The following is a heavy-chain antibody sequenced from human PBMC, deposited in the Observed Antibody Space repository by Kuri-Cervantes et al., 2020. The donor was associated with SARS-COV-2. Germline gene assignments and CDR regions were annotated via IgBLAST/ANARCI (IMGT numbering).Heavy chain of an antibody. CDR1: GYTFTSYY. CDR2: INPSGGST. D-gene: IGHD1-7*01. Sequence: ASVKVSCKASGYTFTSYYMHWVRQAPGQGLEWMGIINPSGGSTSYAQKFQGRVTMTRDTSISTAYMELSRLRSDDTAMYYCARRNNWNYGVDYWGQGTLVTVSS. V-gene: IGHV1-46*01. CDR3: ARRNNWNYGVDY. J-gene: IGHJ4*02.